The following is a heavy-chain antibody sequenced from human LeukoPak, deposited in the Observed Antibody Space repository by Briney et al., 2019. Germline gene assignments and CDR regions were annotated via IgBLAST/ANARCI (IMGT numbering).Heavy chain of an antibody. CDR2: INSDGSST. CDR3: VRGGIAAACLDY. V-gene: IGHV3-74*01. Sequence: PGGSLRLSCAASGFTFNTYWMHWGRQGPGKGLVWGSRINSDGSSTSYADSVKGRFTISRDNAKNTLYLQMNSLRAEDTAVYYCVRGGIAAACLDYWGQGTLVTVSS. CDR1: GFTFNTYW. D-gene: IGHD6-13*01. J-gene: IGHJ4*02.